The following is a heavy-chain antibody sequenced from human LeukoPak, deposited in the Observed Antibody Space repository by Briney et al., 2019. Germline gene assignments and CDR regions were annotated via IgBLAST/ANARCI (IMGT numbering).Heavy chain of an antibody. Sequence: GGSLRLSCAASGFTFSSFAMTWVRQAPGKGLEWVSTIGTASDTYYPGSVEGRFTLSRDNAKNSLYLQMNSLTAGDTAVYYCARGPPRGKYYYMDVWGKGTTVTVSS. V-gene: IGHV3-13*01. CDR2: IGTASDT. CDR1: GFTFSSFA. D-gene: IGHD1-1*01. J-gene: IGHJ6*03. CDR3: ARGPPRGKYYYMDV.